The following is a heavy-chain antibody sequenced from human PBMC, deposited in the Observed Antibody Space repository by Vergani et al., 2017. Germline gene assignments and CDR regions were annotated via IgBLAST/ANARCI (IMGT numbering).Heavy chain of an antibody. CDR3: ARLLGYSGFDF. J-gene: IGHJ4*02. Sequence: EVQLVQSGAEVKKPGASLKISCKGSGYSFTNYWIGWVRQMPGKGLEWMGVIFPGDSDTKYSPSFEGQVSISVNKSINTAYLQWSRLRASDTAMYYCARLLGYSGFDFWCQGTLVIVSS. D-gene: IGHD5-12*01. V-gene: IGHV5-51*01. CDR2: IFPGDSDT. CDR1: GYSFTNYW.